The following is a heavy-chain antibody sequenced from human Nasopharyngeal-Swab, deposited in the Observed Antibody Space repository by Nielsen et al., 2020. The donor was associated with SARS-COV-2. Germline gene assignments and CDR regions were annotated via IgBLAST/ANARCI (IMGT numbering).Heavy chain of an antibody. J-gene: IGHJ4*02. CDR3: AGGTGWVFNC. CDR2: IKQDGSDK. D-gene: IGHD2-8*02. V-gene: IGHV3-7*01. Sequence: WGTLTLSCAASGFTFSTYWMNWVRQTPGKGLEWVANIKQDGSDKRYVDSVKRRFTISRDNAKNSLYLQMNSLRAEDTAVYYCAGGTGWVFNCWGQGTLVTVSS. CDR1: GFTFSTYW.